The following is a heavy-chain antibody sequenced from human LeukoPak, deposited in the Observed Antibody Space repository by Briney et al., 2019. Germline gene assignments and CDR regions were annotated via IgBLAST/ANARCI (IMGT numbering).Heavy chain of an antibody. V-gene: IGHV3-64D*09. CDR3: VKNYYDSSGRTPGAFDI. D-gene: IGHD3-22*01. J-gene: IGHJ3*02. Sequence: PGGSLRLSCSASGFTFSSCAMHWVRQAPGKGLEYVSAISSNGGSTHYADSVKGRFTISRDNSRNTLYLQMSSLRAEDTAVYYCVKNYYDSSGRTPGAFDIWGQGTMVTVSS. CDR2: ISSNGGST. CDR1: GFTFSSCA.